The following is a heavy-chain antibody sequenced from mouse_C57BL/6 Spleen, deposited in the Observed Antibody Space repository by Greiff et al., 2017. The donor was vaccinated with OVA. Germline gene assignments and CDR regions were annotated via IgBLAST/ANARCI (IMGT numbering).Heavy chain of an antibody. CDR2: INPNNGGT. Sequence: VQLQQSGPELVKPGASVKISCKASGYTFTDYYMNWVKQSHGKSLEWIGDINPNNGGTSYNQKFKGKATLTVDKSSSTAYMELRSLTSEDSAVYYCARSGTTVVAKDYFDYWGQGTTLTVSS. CDR3: ARSGTTVVAKDYFDY. J-gene: IGHJ2*01. CDR1: GYTFTDYY. D-gene: IGHD1-1*01. V-gene: IGHV1-26*01.